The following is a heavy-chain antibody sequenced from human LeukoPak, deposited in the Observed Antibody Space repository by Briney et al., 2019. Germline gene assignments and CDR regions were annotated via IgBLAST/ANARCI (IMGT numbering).Heavy chain of an antibody. D-gene: IGHD6-13*01. J-gene: IGHJ5*02. Sequence: SQTLSLTRTVSGGSISSGGYYWSWIRQHPGKGLEWIGYIYYSGRTYYNPSLKSRVTISVETSKNQSSLKLSSGTAADTAVYYCARDRHSSSARFDPWGQGTLVTVSS. CDR1: GGSISSGGYY. V-gene: IGHV4-31*03. CDR2: IYYSGRT. CDR3: ARDRHSSSARFDP.